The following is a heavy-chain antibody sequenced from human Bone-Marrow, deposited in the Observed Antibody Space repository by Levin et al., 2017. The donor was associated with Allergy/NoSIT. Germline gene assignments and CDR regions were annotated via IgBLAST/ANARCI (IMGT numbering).Heavy chain of an antibody. Sequence: APVKVSCKSTGYTFTRYYIHWLRQAPGQGLQWMGRINPDGATVRYAQKFQDRLIMTSDTSTSTVYMELSSLRSDDTALYYCARDLVGTGGAMDVWGQGTTVIVSS. J-gene: IGHJ6*02. CDR3: ARDLVGTGGAMDV. V-gene: IGHV1-46*01. CDR1: GYTFTRYY. D-gene: IGHD2-15*01. CDR2: INPDGATV.